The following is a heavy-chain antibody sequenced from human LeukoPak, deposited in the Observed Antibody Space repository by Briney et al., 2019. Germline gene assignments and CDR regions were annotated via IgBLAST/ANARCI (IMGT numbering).Heavy chain of an antibody. J-gene: IGHJ6*03. Sequence: GGSLRLSCAASGFTFSSYAMHWVRQAPGKGLEWVAVISYDGSNKYYADSVKGRFTISRDNSKNTLYLQMNSLRAEDTAVYYCAKDSILSYYYGSGNYMDVWGKGTTVTVSS. D-gene: IGHD3-10*01. CDR2: ISYDGSNK. CDR3: AKDSILSYYYGSGNYMDV. V-gene: IGHV3-30-3*01. CDR1: GFTFSSYA.